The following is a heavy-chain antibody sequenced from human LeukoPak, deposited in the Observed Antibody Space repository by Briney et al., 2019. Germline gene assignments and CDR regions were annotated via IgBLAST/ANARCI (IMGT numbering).Heavy chain of an antibody. CDR3: AKEGSGWSRIYNWFDP. CDR2: INWNGGST. V-gene: IGHV3-20*04. Sequence: GALRLSCAASGFTFDDYGMSWVRQAPGKGLEWVSGINWNGGSTGYADSVKGRFTISRDNAKNSLYLQMNSLRAEDTAVYYCAKEGSGWSRIYNWFDPWGQGTLVTVSS. J-gene: IGHJ5*02. CDR1: GFTFDDYG. D-gene: IGHD6-19*01.